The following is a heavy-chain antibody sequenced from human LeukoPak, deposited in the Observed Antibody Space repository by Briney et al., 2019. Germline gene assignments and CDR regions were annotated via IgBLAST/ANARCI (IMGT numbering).Heavy chain of an antibody. Sequence: PGGSLRLSCAASGFTLSSYEMNWVRQAPGKGLEWVAVISYDGSNKYYADSVKGRFTISRDNAKNSLHLQMNSLRAEDTAVYFCAKADGDKPLDYWGQGTLVTVSS. CDR2: ISYDGSNK. CDR3: AKADGDKPLDY. J-gene: IGHJ4*02. V-gene: IGHV3-30*18. D-gene: IGHD4-17*01. CDR1: GFTLSSYE.